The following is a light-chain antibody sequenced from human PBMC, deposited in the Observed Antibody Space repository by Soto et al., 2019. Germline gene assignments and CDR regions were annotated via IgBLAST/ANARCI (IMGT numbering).Light chain of an antibody. CDR3: QQYNNWLWT. Sequence: DIQMTQSPSSLSASVGERVTITCRASLGIRNYLAWYQQKPGKVPKLLIYAASTLQSGVPSRFSGSGSGTDFTLTISSLQSEDFAVYYCQQYNNWLWTFGQGTKVEIK. CDR2: AAS. J-gene: IGKJ1*01. V-gene: IGKV1-27*01. CDR1: LGIRNY.